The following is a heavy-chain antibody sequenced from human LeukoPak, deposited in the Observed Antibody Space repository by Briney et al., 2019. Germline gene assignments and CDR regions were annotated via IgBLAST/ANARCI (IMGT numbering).Heavy chain of an antibody. CDR3: ARGRTVTIGY. V-gene: IGHV4-34*01. Sequence: SETLSLTCAVYGGSLSGYYWSWIRQPPGKGLEWIGEINHSGSTNYNPSLKSRVTISVDTSKNQFSLKLSSVTAADTAVYYCARGRTVTIGYWGQGTLVTVSS. CDR2: INHSGST. J-gene: IGHJ4*02. CDR1: GGSLSGYY. D-gene: IGHD4-17*01.